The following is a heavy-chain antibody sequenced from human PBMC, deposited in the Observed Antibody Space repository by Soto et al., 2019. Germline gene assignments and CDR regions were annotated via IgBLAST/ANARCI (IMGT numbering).Heavy chain of an antibody. CDR3: ARYNSPSLVGNWFDP. J-gene: IGHJ5*02. V-gene: IGHV5-51*01. Sequence: GESLKISCKGSGYGFAGFWIAWVRQTPAQGLEWMGIIYPDDSNTRYSPSFQGQVTLSADKSINTAYQQWSSLEASDTGIYFCARYNSPSLVGNWFDPWGQGTLVTVSS. CDR1: GYGFAGFW. D-gene: IGHD6-6*01. CDR2: IYPDDSNT.